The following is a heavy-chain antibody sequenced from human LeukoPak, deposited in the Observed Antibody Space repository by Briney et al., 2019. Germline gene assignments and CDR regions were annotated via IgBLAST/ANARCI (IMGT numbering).Heavy chain of an antibody. Sequence: GRSLRLSCAASGFTFSSYAMHWVRQAPGKGLEWVAVISYDGSNKYYADSVQGRFTISRDNSKNTLYLQMNSLRAEDTAVYYCARDGILWFGELSALGYMDVWGKGTTVTVSS. CDR2: ISYDGSNK. V-gene: IGHV3-30-3*01. CDR3: ARDGILWFGELSALGYMDV. J-gene: IGHJ6*03. D-gene: IGHD3-10*01. CDR1: GFTFSSYA.